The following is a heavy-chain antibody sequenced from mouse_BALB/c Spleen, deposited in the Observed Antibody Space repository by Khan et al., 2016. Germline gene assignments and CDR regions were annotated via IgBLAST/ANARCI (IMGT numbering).Heavy chain of an antibody. CDR2: ISYSVST. V-gene: IGHV3-8*02. D-gene: IGHD2-3*01. J-gene: IGHJ2*01. CDR1: GDSITSVY. CDR3: ATYDGYLLDY. Sequence: EVQLQESGLSLVKLSQPLSHTCSFTGDSITSVYWNWIRNFPGKQLENLGSISYSVSTNYNPPLTSRISLTRDTSKNQYYLQLTTVPPEETDTYSWATYDGYLLDYWGLDTTLTV.